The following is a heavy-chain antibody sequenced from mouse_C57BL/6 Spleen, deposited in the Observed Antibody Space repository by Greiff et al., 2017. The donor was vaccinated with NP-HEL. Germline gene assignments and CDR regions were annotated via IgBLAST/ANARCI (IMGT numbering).Heavy chain of an antibody. CDR3: ARSLWDYGKGSFAY. Sequence: QVQLQQPGAELVRPGSSVKLSCKASGYTFTSYWMHWVKQRPIQGLEWIGNIDPSDSETHYNQKFKDKATLTVDKSSSTAYMQLSSLTSEDSAVYYCARSLWDYGKGSFAYWGQGTLVTVSA. V-gene: IGHV1-52*01. D-gene: IGHD1-1*01. CDR1: GYTFTSYW. J-gene: IGHJ3*01. CDR2: IDPSDSET.